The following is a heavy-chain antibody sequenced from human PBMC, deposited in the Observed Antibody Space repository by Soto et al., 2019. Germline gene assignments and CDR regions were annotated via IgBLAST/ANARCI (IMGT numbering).Heavy chain of an antibody. CDR1: GFTFSSYG. CDR2: ISYDGSNK. CDR3: AKDVPYLSYYYYGMDV. Sequence: GWSLRLSCASSGFTFSSYGMHWVRQAPGKGLEWVAVISYDGSNKYYADSVKGRFTISRDNSKNTLYLQMNSLRAEDTAVYYCAKDVPYLSYYYYGMDVWGQGTTVTVSS. V-gene: IGHV3-30*18. J-gene: IGHJ6*02.